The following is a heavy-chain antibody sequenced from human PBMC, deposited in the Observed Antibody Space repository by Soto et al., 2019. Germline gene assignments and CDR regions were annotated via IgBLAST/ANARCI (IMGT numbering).Heavy chain of an antibody. V-gene: IGHV4-39*01. CDR1: GGSISSSSFY. Sequence: SETLSLTCTVSGGSISSSSFYWGWIRQPPGKGLEWIGSIYYSGSTYYNPSLKSRVTISVDTSKNQFSLKLSSVTAADTAVYYCARRYYYGMDVWGQGTTVTVSS. J-gene: IGHJ6*02. CDR3: ARRYYYGMDV. CDR2: IYYSGST.